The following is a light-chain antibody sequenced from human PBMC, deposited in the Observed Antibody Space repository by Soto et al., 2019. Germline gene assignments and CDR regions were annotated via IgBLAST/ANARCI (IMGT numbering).Light chain of an antibody. Sequence: QSVLTQPPSVSAAPGQRVTISCTGSSSNIGAGHDVHWYRQLPGTAPKLLIYGNLNRPSGVPDRFSGSQSGTSTSLPITGLQAEDEADYYCQSYDSSLSSWVFGGGTKVTVL. J-gene: IGLJ2*01. V-gene: IGLV1-40*01. CDR1: SSNIGAGHD. CDR2: GNL. CDR3: QSYDSSLSSWV.